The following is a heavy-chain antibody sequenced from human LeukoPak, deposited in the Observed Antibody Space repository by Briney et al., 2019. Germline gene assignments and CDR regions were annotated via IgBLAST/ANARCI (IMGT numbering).Heavy chain of an antibody. J-gene: IGHJ4*02. CDR3: ARHSGGYDY. D-gene: IGHD5-12*01. V-gene: IGHV5-10-1*01. CDR2: IDPSDSYT. Sequence: GESLRISCQGSGSRFTSYWISWVRQMPEKGLEWMGRIDPSDSYTNYSPSFQGHVTISADRSISTAYLQWSSLKASDTAMYYCARHSGGYDYWGQGTLVTVSS. CDR1: GSRFTSYW.